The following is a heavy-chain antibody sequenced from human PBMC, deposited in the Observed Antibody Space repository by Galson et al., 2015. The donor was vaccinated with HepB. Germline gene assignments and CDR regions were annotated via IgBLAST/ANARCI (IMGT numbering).Heavy chain of an antibody. CDR2: TYYRAMWYN. J-gene: IGHJ6*02. Sequence: CAISGDSVSSNSAAWYWIRQSPSRGLEWLGRTYYRAMWYNDYAVSVRGRITINPDTSKNQFSLHLNFVTPEDTAVYYCARVAGTIYYYGMDVWGQGTTVTVSS. V-gene: IGHV6-1*01. D-gene: IGHD2-15*01. CDR3: ARVAGTIYYYGMDV. CDR1: GDSVSSNSAA.